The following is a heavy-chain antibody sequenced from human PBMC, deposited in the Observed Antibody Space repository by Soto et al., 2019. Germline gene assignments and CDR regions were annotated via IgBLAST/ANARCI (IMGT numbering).Heavy chain of an antibody. Sequence: SETLSLTCTVSGGSISSYYWSWIRQPAGKGLEWIGRIYTSGSTNYNPSLKSRVTMSVDTSKDQFSLKLSSVTAADTAVYYCARACSSNSCYDVFDYWGQGTLVTVSS. CDR2: IYTSGST. V-gene: IGHV4-4*07. D-gene: IGHD2-2*01. CDR3: ARACSSNSCYDVFDY. J-gene: IGHJ4*02. CDR1: GGSISSYY.